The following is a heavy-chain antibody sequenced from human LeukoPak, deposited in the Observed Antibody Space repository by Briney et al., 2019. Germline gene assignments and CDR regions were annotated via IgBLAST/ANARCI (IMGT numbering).Heavy chain of an antibody. D-gene: IGHD3-22*01. V-gene: IGHV3-23*01. CDR1: GFTLSNYA. CDR3: AKQRVSNGYYYFDY. J-gene: IGHJ4*02. Sequence: PGGSLRLSCATSGFTLSNYAMSWVRQAPGKGLEWVSSFSSGASTDYADSVKGRFTISRDNPKNTVYLQMNSLRAEDTAVYYCAKQRVSNGYYYFDYWGQGTLVTVSS. CDR2: FSSGAST.